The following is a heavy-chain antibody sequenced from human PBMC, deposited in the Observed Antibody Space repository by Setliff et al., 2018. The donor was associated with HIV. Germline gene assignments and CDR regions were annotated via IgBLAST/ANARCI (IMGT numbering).Heavy chain of an antibody. CDR1: GGSFSSFA. D-gene: IGHD1-1*01. CDR3: ARDSRWTTGDYYYYNHMDV. J-gene: IGHJ6*03. Sequence: ASVKVSCKVSGGSFSSFAISWVRQAPGHGLEWMGRINPNSGGTNYAQKFQGRVTMTRDTSISTAYMELSRLTSDDTAVYFCARDSRWTTGDYYYYNHMDVWGKGTTVTVSS. CDR2: INPNSGGT. V-gene: IGHV1-2*06.